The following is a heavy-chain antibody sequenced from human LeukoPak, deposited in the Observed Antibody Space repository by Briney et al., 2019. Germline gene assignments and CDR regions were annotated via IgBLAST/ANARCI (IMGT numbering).Heavy chain of an antibody. CDR2: IYYSGST. V-gene: IGHV4-59*01. CDR3: ARARGSRVHDY. Sequence: SETLSLTCTASGGSISSYYWSWIRQPPGKGLEWIGYIYYSGSTNYNPSLKSRVTISVDTSKNQFSLKLSSVTAADTAVYYCARARGSRVHDYWGQGTLVTVSS. J-gene: IGHJ4*02. CDR1: GGSISSYY. D-gene: IGHD6-13*01.